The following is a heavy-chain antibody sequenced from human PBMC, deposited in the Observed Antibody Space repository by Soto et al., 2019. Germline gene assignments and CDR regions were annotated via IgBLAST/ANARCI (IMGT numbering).Heavy chain of an antibody. V-gene: IGHV4-4*07. CDR1: SGSINDYY. D-gene: IGHD2-8*01. CDR3: ARLNGDGFDI. Sequence: PSETLSLTCTVSSGSINDYYLTWIRQPAGKGLECIGRIFSSGSTNYNPSLRRRATMSVDTSRTRFSLSLTSVTAADTAVYYCARLNGDGFDIRGQGTQVTVSS. CDR2: IFSSGST. J-gene: IGHJ3*02.